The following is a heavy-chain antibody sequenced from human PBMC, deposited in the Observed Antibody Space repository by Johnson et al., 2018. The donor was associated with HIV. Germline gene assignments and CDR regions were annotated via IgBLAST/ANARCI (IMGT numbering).Heavy chain of an antibody. Sequence: VQLVESGGGVVQPGKSLRLFCAASGFTFSSYAMHWVRQAPGKGLEWVSYISSSGSTIYYADSVKGRFTISRDNAKNSLYLQMNSLRGEDSAVYYCLIRDAFDIWGQGTMVTVSS. V-gene: IGHV3-48*03. CDR3: LIRDAFDI. CDR1: GFTFSSYA. D-gene: IGHD2-8*01. CDR2: ISSSGSTI. J-gene: IGHJ3*02.